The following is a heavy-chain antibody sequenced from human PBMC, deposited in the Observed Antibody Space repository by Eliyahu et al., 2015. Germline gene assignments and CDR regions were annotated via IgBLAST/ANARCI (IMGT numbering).Heavy chain of an antibody. CDR2: ISYDGSNK. Sequence: QVQLVESGGGVVQPGXSLRLSCAASGFPFSXYGMHWVRQAPGKGLEWVAVISYDGSNKYYADSVKGRFTISRDNSKNTLYLQMNSLRAEDTAVYYCAKDYRGGYSYVYWYFDLWGRGTLVTVSS. CDR1: GFPFSXYG. J-gene: IGHJ2*01. CDR3: AKDYRGGYSYVYWYFDL. D-gene: IGHD5-18*01. V-gene: IGHV3-30*18.